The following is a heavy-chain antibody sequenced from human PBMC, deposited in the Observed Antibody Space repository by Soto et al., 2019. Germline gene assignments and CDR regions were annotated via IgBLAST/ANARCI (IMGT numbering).Heavy chain of an antibody. J-gene: IGHJ4*01. CDR2: TYYSGST. CDR3: ARSGYDSAYYFDY. CDR1: GGSISSSSYY. V-gene: IGHV4-39*01. Sequence: SETLSLTCTVSGGSISSSSYYWGWIRQPPGKGLEWIGSTYYSGSTYYNPSLKSRVTISADTSKNQFYLKLSSGTAADTAVYYCARSGYDSAYYFDYWGRGTLVTVSS. D-gene: IGHD5-12*01.